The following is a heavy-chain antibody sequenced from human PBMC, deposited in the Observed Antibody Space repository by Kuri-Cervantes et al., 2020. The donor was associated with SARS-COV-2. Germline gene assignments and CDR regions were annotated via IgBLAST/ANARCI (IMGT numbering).Heavy chain of an antibody. V-gene: IGHV4-34*01. CDR3: ARSPRCSSTSCRYYYYGMDV. D-gene: IGHD2-2*01. CDR2: INHSGST. J-gene: IGHJ6*02. CDR1: GGSFSGYY. Sequence: SKTLSLTCAVYGGSFSGYYWSWIRQPPGKGLEWIGEINHSGSTNYNPSLKSRVTISVDTSKNQFSLKLSSVTAADTAVYYCARSPRCSSTSCRYYYYGMDVWGQGTTVTVSS.